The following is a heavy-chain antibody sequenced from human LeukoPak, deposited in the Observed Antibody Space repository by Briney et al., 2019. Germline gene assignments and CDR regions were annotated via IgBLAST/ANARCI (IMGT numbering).Heavy chain of an antibody. CDR3: ARNGDQESYDSSGYVDY. D-gene: IGHD3-22*01. CDR1: GYSFTCYG. CDR2: VSVYHSNT. Sequence: ASVTLSFKASGYSFTCYGNSWGRHAPGPGLEWKWCVSVYHSNTNYAQKLQGRVTMTTDTSTSTAYMELRSLRSDDTAVYYCARNGDQESYDSSGYVDYWGQGTLVTVSS. V-gene: IGHV1-18*01. J-gene: IGHJ4*02.